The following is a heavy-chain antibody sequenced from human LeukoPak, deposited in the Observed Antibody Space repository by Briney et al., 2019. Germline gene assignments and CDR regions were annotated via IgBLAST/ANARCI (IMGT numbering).Heavy chain of an antibody. CDR1: GGTFSSYA. Sequence: SVKVSCKASGGTFSSYAISWVRQAPGQGLEWMGRIIPIFGIANYAQKFQGRVTMTTDTSTSTAYMELRSLRSDDTAVYYCARVRYYDSSGYYQFDYWGQGTLVTVSS. CDR2: IIPIFGIA. D-gene: IGHD3-22*01. J-gene: IGHJ4*02. V-gene: IGHV1-69*04. CDR3: ARVRYYDSSGYYQFDY.